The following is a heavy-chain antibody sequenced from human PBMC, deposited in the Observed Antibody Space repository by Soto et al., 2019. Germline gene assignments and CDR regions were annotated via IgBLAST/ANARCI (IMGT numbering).Heavy chain of an antibody. Sequence: AASVKVSCKASGYTFTSYCISWVLQAPGQGLEWMGWISAYNGNTNYAQKLQGRVTMTTDTSTSTAYMELRSLRSDDTAVYYCARSGVSYYDSSGRNWFDPWGQGTLVTVSS. CDR1: GYTFTSYC. D-gene: IGHD3-22*01. CDR3: ARSGVSYYDSSGRNWFDP. CDR2: ISAYNGNT. V-gene: IGHV1-18*04. J-gene: IGHJ5*02.